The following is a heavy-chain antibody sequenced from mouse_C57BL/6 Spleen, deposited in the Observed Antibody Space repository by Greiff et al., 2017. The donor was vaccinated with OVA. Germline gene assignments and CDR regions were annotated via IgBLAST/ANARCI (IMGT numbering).Heavy chain of an antibody. CDR1: GFTFSSYA. V-gene: IGHV5-9-1*02. CDR3: TRENYGPYAMDY. Sequence: EVMLVESGEGLVKPGGSLKLSCAASGFTFSSYAMSWVRQTPEKRLEWVAYISSGGDYIYYADTVKGRFTISRDNARNTLYLQMSSLKSEDTAMYYCTRENYGPYAMDYWGQGTSVTVSS. J-gene: IGHJ4*01. CDR2: ISSGGDYI. D-gene: IGHD1-1*02.